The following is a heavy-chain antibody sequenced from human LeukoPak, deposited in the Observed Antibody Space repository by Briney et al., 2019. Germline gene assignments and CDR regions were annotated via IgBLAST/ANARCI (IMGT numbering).Heavy chain of an antibody. D-gene: IGHD2-21*01. V-gene: IGHV1-18*01. CDR2: ISAYNGNT. Sequence: ASVKVSCKASGYTFTSYGISWVRQAPGQGLEWMGWISAYNGNTNYAQKLQGRVTMTTDTSTCTAYMELRSLRSDDTAVYYCARSAVVIAHNADWFDPWGQGTLVTVSS. J-gene: IGHJ5*02. CDR3: ARSAVVIAHNADWFDP. CDR1: GYTFTSYG.